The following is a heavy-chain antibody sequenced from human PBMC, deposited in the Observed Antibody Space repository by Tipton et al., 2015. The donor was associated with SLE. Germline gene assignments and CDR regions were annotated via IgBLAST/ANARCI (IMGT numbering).Heavy chain of an antibody. Sequence: TLSLTCTVSGGSISSYYWSWIRQPTGKGLEWIGYIYYSGSTNYSPSLKSRVTISVDTSKNQFSLKLSSVTAADTAVYYCARGGYLYSGGFDYWGQGTLVTVSS. CDR3: ARGGYLYSGGFDY. D-gene: IGHD1-26*01. CDR1: GGSISSYY. CDR2: IYYSGST. V-gene: IGHV4-59*01. J-gene: IGHJ4*02.